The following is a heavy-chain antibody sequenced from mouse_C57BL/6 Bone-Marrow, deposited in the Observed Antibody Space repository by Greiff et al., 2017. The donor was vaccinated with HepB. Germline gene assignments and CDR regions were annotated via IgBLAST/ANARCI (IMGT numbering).Heavy chain of an antibody. V-gene: IGHV5-4*01. CDR1: GFTFSSYA. CDR3: ARDGATVYYYAMDY. Sequence: EVKLMESGGGLVKPGGSLKLSCAASGFTFSSYAMSWVRQTPEKRLEWVATISDGGSYTYYPDNVKGRFTISRDTAKNNLYLQMSHLKSEDTAMYYCARDGATVYYYAMDYWGQGTSVTVSS. CDR2: ISDGGSYT. J-gene: IGHJ4*01. D-gene: IGHD1-1*01.